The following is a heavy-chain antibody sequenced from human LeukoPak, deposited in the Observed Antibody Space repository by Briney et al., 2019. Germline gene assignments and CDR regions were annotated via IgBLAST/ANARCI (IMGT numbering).Heavy chain of an antibody. CDR3: ARVPKLLWFGESRVGYYYYYGMDV. V-gene: IGHV4-34*01. CDR1: GGSFSGYY. Sequence: PSETLSLTCAVYGGSFSGYYWSWIRQPPGKGLEWIGEINHSGSTNYNPSLKSRVTISVDTSKNQFSLKLSSVTAADTAVYYCARVPKLLWFGESRVGYYYYYGMDVWGQGTTVTVSS. J-gene: IGHJ6*02. D-gene: IGHD3-10*01. CDR2: INHSGST.